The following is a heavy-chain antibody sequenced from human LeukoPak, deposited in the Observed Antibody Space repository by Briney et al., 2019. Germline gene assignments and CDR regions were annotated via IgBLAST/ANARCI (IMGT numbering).Heavy chain of an antibody. Sequence: GRSLRLSCAASGFTFDDYAMHWVRQAPGKGLEWVSGISWNSSSVGYADSVKGRFTISRDNAKNSLYLQMNSLRAEDTAVYYCARAEYDQAYYYYYYMDVWGKGTTVTVSS. CDR2: ISWNSSSV. D-gene: IGHD3-3*01. CDR3: ARAEYDQAYYYYYYMDV. CDR1: GFTFDDYA. J-gene: IGHJ6*03. V-gene: IGHV3-9*01.